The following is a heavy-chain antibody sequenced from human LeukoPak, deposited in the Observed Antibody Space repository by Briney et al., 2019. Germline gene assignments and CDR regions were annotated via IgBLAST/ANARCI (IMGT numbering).Heavy chain of an antibody. D-gene: IGHD3-3*01. CDR1: GFTFSSYS. J-gene: IGHJ4*02. CDR3: ARDLNFWSSYSTRGFDY. V-gene: IGHV3-21*01. Sequence: GGSLRLSCAASGFTFSSYSMTWVRQAPGKGLEWVSSITGSSTYIDYADSVKGRFTISRDNAKNSLYLQMNSLRAEDTAVYYCARDLNFWSSYSTRGFDYWGQRTLVTVSS. CDR2: ITGSSTYI.